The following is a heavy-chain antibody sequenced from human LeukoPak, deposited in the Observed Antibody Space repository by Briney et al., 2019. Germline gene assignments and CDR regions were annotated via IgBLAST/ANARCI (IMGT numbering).Heavy chain of an antibody. J-gene: IGHJ4*02. CDR2: INTNTGNP. Sequence: GASVKVSCKASGYTFTSYAMNWVRQAPGQGLEWLGWINTNTGNPTYAQGFTGRFVFSLDTSVSTAYLQISSLKAEDTAVYYCARVPPQSYSSSLRVYTFDYWGQGTLVTVSS. CDR3: ARVPPQSYSSSLRVYTFDY. CDR1: GYTFTSYA. V-gene: IGHV7-4-1*02. D-gene: IGHD6-13*01.